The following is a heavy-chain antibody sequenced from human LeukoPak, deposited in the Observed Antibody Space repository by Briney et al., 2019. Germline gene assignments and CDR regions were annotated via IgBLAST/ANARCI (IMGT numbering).Heavy chain of an antibody. CDR3: ARGGVVMSRSHFDP. CDR2: IYYSGST. CDR1: GGSISSGDYY. V-gene: IGHV4-30-4*08. Sequence: PSQTLSLTCTVSGGSISSGDYYWSWIRQPPGKGLEWIGYIYYSGSTYYNPSLKSRVTISVDTSKNQFSLKLSSVTAADTAVYYCARGGVVMSRSHFDPWGQGTLVTDSS. J-gene: IGHJ5*02. D-gene: IGHD3-3*01.